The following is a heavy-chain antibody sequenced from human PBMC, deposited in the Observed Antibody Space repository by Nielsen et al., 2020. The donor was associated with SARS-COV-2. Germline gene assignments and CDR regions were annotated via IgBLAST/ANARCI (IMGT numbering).Heavy chain of an antibody. J-gene: IGHJ4*02. V-gene: IGHV1-3*01. CDR3: ARITPSSGWDY. CDR1: GYTFTSFA. CDR2: INAGNGNT. Sequence: ASVKVSCKTSGYTFTSFAIHWVRQAPGQSLEWMGWINAGNGNTKYSQKFQGRVTITRDTSASTAYMELSSLSSEDTAVYYCARITPSSGWDYWGQGTLVTVSS. D-gene: IGHD6-19*01.